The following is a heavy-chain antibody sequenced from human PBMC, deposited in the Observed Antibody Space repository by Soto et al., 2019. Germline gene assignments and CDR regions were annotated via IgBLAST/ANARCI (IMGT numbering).Heavy chain of an antibody. CDR2: INRSGSNT. V-gene: IGHV1-46*02. J-gene: IGHJ6*02. CDR1: VYSFNGYY. CDR3: AREYCCGGRCFVDYGMAV. Sequence: ASLKGSGYASVYSFNGYYMHWVGQGPGQGRDGMGRINRSGSNTSYAQKVQGTVTMTRDTSTSTVYMELSSLRYEDTAVYYCAREYCCGGRCFVDYGMAVWGQGTTVTVSS. D-gene: IGHD2-15*01.